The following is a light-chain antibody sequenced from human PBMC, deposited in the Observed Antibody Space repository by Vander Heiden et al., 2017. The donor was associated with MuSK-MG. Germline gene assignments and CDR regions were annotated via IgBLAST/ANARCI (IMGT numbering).Light chain of an antibody. CDR2: AAS. Sequence: DPVIITCRASQSISSYLNWYQQKPGKAPKLLIYAASSLQSGVPSRFSGSGSGTDFTLTISSLQPEDFATYYCQQSYSTPYTFGQGTKLEIK. V-gene: IGKV1-39*01. CDR3: QQSYSTPYT. J-gene: IGKJ2*01. CDR1: QSISSY.